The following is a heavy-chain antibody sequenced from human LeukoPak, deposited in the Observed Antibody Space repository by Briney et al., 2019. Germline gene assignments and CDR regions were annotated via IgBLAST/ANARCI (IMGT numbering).Heavy chain of an antibody. V-gene: IGHV4-34*01. J-gene: IGHJ4*02. CDR3: AREDRFCSSTSCPIDY. D-gene: IGHD2-2*01. CDR1: CGSFTVYY. CDR2: INHSGST. Sequence: ADALSLTCALYCGSFTVYYWSWIRQPPGRWLEWIGEINHSGSTNYNPSLKSRVTISVDTSKNQFSLKLSSVTAANTAVYYGAREDRFCSSTSCPIDYWGQGTLVTVSS.